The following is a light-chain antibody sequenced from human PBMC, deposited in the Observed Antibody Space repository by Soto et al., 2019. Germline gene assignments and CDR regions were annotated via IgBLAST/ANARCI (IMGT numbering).Light chain of an antibody. J-gene: IGKJ5*01. V-gene: IGKV1-39*01. CDR1: HSVYNY. Sequence: DIQMTQSPSSLSASVGDRVNITCRASHSVYNYFHWYQQKPGKAPRLLVHSVVKLEFGVPSRFSGSGSGTDFALTISGLQPEDFASYFCQQTYINPISFGQGTRL. CDR2: SVV. CDR3: QQTYINPIS.